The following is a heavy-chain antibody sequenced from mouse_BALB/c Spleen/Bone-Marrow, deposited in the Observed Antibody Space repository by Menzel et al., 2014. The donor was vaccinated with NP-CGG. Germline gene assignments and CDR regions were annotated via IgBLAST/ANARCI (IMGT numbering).Heavy chain of an antibody. CDR2: ISSGGNYT. V-gene: IGHV5-9-4*01. D-gene: IGHD1-1*01. CDR3: VRAYGSSYAMDY. J-gene: IGHJ4*01. CDR1: GFTFSSYA. Sequence: EVKLMESGGGLVKPGGSLKLSCAASGFTFSSYAMSWVRQSPEKRLEWVAEISSGGNYTYYPGTVTGRFTISRDNAKKILYLEMSSLRSDDTAMYYCVRAYGSSYAMDYWGQGTSVTVSS.